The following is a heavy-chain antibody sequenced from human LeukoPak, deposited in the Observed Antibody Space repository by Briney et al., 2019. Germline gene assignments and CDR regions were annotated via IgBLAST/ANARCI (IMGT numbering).Heavy chain of an antibody. CDR1: GYTFTSYD. CDR3: ARDYYDSSGYTNWFDP. Sequence: GASVKVSCKASGYTFTSYDINWVRQATGQGLEWMGRINPNSGGTNYAQKFQGRVTMTRDTSISTAYMELSRLRSDDTAVYYCARDYYDSSGYTNWFDPWGQGTLVTVSS. V-gene: IGHV1-2*06. D-gene: IGHD3-22*01. CDR2: INPNSGGT. J-gene: IGHJ5*02.